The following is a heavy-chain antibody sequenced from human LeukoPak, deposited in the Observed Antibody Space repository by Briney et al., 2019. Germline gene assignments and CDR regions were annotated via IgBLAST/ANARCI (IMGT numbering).Heavy chain of an antibody. V-gene: IGHV3-30*12. CDR2: IWSDGTNT. Sequence: PGGSLRLSCAASGFIFSHYGMHWVRQAPGKGLEWVAVIWSDGTNTFYAGSVKGRFTISRDNAQNTVFLQMSSLRVEDTAMYYCARDAQRGFNYNTCGSYWGHGTLFTVS. J-gene: IGHJ4*01. CDR1: GFIFSHYG. CDR3: ARDAQRGFNYNTCGSY. D-gene: IGHD1-26*01.